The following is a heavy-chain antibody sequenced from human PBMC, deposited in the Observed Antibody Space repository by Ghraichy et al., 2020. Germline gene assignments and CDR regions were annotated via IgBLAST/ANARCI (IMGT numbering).Heavy chain of an antibody. CDR3: ARSDCRSTTCSFDP. CDR2: ISYSGSP. J-gene: IGHJ5*02. V-gene: IGHV4-59*11. D-gene: IGHD2-2*01. Sequence: SETLSLTCTVSGGSISSHYWNWIRQPPGKGLEWIGFISYSGSPTYSPSLKNRVTISVDTSKNHSSLKVTSVTAADTAVYYCARSDCRSTTCSFDPWGQGTLVTVSS. CDR1: GGSISSHY.